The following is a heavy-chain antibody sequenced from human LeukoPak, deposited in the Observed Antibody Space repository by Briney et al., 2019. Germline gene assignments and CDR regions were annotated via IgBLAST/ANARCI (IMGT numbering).Heavy chain of an antibody. CDR2: IYYSGST. CDR3: AITYYDFWSGYYPFDY. CDR1: GGSISSSSYY. D-gene: IGHD3-3*01. Sequence: SETLSLTCTVSGGSISSSSYYWGWIRQPPGKGLEWIGYIYYSGSTNYNPSLKSRVTISVDTSKNQFSLKLSSVTAADTAVYYCAITYYDFWSGYYPFDYWGQGTLVTVSS. J-gene: IGHJ4*02. V-gene: IGHV4-61*05.